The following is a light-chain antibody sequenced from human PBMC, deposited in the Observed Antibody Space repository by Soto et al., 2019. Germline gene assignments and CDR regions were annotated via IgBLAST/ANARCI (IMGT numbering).Light chain of an antibody. J-gene: IGKJ1*01. Sequence: EIVMTQSPATLSVSPGERATLSCRASQAINNNVARYQLKDGQVPRLLIYGASNRATGIPDRFSGSGSGTDFTLTISRLEPEDFAVYYCQQYGSSGTFGQGTKVDIK. CDR3: QQYGSSGT. V-gene: IGKV3-20*01. CDR2: GAS. CDR1: QAINNN.